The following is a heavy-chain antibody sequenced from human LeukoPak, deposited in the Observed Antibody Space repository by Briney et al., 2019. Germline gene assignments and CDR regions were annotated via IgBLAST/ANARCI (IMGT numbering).Heavy chain of an antibody. V-gene: IGHV3-11*01. CDR3: AKAGRFSYPLYGMDV. CDR1: GFTFRDYY. J-gene: IGHJ6*02. CDR2: ISSSGSTI. Sequence: GGSLRLSCAASGFTFRDYYMSWIRQAPGKGLEWVSYISSSGSTIYYADSVKGRFTIPRDNAKNSLYLQMNSLRAEDTAVYYCAKAGRFSYPLYGMDVWVQGTTVTVSS.